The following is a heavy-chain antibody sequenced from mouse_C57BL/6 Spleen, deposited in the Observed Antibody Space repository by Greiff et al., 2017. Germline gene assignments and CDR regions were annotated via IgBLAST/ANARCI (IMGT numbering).Heavy chain of an antibody. D-gene: IGHD1-2*01. Sequence: EVQLQQSGPELVKPGASVKISCKASGYTFTDYYMNWVKQSHGKSLEWIGDINPNNGGTSYNQKFKGKATLTVDKSSSTAYMELRSLTSEDSAVYYCAREDGVLRRSFFAYWGQGTLVTVSA. V-gene: IGHV1-26*01. CDR2: INPNNGGT. CDR1: GYTFTDYY. CDR3: AREDGVLRRSFFAY. J-gene: IGHJ3*01.